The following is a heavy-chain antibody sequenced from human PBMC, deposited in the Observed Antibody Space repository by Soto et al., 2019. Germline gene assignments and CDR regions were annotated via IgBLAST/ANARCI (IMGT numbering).Heavy chain of an antibody. V-gene: IGHV3-21*01. CDR3: ARQRDILTGYYTPNWFDP. D-gene: IGHD3-9*01. J-gene: IGHJ5*02. CDR2: ISSSSSYI. CDR1: GFTFSSYS. Sequence: GGSLRLSCAASGFTFSSYSMNWVRQAPGKGLEWVSSISSSSSYIYYAESVKGRFTISRDNAKNSLYLQMNSLRAEDTAVYYCARQRDILTGYYTPNWFDPWGQGTLVTVSS.